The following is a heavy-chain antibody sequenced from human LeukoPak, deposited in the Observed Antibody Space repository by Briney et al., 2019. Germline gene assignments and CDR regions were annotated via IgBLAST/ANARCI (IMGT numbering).Heavy chain of an antibody. Sequence: SETLSLTCTVSGGSISSSSYYWGWIRQPPGKELEWIGSIYYSGSTYYNPSLKSRVTISVDTSKNQFSLKLSSVTAADTAVYYCARLSSSGWQFDYWGQGTLVTVSS. D-gene: IGHD6-19*01. J-gene: IGHJ4*02. CDR3: ARLSSSGWQFDY. CDR1: GGSISSSSYY. CDR2: IYYSGST. V-gene: IGHV4-39*01.